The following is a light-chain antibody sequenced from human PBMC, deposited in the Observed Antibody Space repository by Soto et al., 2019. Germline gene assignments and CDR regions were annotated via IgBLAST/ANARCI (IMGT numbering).Light chain of an antibody. CDR2: AAS. J-gene: IGKJ5*01. V-gene: IGKV1-9*01. CDR3: QQLSSYPIT. CDR1: HGISSS. Sequence: DIQLTQSPSFLSASVGDRVTLTCRASHGISSSLAWYQQTPGKAPNLLIYAASTLQSGVPSRFSGSGSGTEFTLTISSLQPEDFATYYCQQLSSYPITFGQGTRLEIK.